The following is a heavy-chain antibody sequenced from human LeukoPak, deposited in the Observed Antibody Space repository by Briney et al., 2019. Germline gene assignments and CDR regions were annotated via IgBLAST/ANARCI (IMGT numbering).Heavy chain of an antibody. CDR1: GGSISSSSYY. CDR2: IYYSGST. J-gene: IGHJ4*02. V-gene: IGHV4-39*01. D-gene: IGHD3-10*01. Sequence: SETLSLTCTVSGGSISSSSYYWCWIRQLPGKGLEWIGSIYYSGSTYYNPSLKSRVTISVDTSKNQFSLKLSSVTAADTAVYYCASLVGLVGYWGQGTLVTVSS. CDR3: ASLVGLVGY.